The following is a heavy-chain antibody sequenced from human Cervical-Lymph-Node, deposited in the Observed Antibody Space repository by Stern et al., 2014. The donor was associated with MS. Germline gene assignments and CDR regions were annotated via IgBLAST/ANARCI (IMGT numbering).Heavy chain of an antibody. CDR2: FDPEERET. Sequence: QVQLVQSGAEVKKPGASVTVSCNVSGHPLSELAIHWLRQLPTSGLECLGQFDPEERETVYAQRLQGRLTMTEDTTTGKAYMTLTALTSDDTAVYYCATDRGVKWGPGTLVAVSS. V-gene: IGHV1-24*01. CDR1: GHPLSELA. CDR3: ATDRGVK. D-gene: IGHD3-10*01. J-gene: IGHJ4*02.